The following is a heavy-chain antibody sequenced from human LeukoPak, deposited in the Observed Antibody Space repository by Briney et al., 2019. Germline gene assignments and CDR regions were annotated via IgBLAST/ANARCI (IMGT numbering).Heavy chain of an antibody. CDR2: ISTSSSYI. Sequence: GGSLRLSCAASGFTFSSYSMNWVRQAPGKGLEWVSSISTSSSYIHYADSVKGRFTISRDNAKNSLYLQMNSLRAEDTAVYYCARDLLGIALHAFDIWGQGTMVTVSS. CDR3: ARDLLGIALHAFDI. CDR1: GFTFSSYS. J-gene: IGHJ3*02. V-gene: IGHV3-21*01. D-gene: IGHD3-16*01.